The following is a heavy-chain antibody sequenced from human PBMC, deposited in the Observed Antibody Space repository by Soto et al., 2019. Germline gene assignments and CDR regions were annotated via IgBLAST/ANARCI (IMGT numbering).Heavy chain of an antibody. CDR1: GGSIKSDYY. V-gene: IGHV4-30-4*01. CDR3: ARGRPNYFYYGLDV. Sequence: SETLSLTCTVSGGSIKSDYYWAWVRQFPGGGLQWMGYKYYSGATDSDPSLERRVSFSVDMSKNQFSLNLTSVTVADTAVYYCARGRPNYFYYGLDVWGQGTPVTVSS. J-gene: IGHJ6*02. CDR2: KYYSGAT.